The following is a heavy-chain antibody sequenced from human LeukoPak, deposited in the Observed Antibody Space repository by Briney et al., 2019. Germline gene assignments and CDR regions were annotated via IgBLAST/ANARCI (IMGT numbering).Heavy chain of an antibody. CDR1: GDSISYFY. Sequence: PSETLSLTCSVSGDSISYFYWSWIRQAAGKGLEWIGRISSSGSTDYNASLKSRVTMSVDTSKNQLSLKVISVTAADTAVYYCAREASYGYFYYYYYYMDVWGKGTTVTVSS. CDR2: ISSSGST. V-gene: IGHV4-4*07. J-gene: IGHJ6*03. CDR3: AREASYGYFYYYYYYMDV. D-gene: IGHD5-18*01.